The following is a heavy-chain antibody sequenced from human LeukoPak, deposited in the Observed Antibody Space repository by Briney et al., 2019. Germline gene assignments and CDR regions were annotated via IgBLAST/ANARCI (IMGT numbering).Heavy chain of an antibody. CDR3: ARDRYSGYDFDGMDV. CDR1: GFTFSSYA. V-gene: IGHV3-30-3*01. D-gene: IGHD5-12*01. CDR2: ISYDGSNK. Sequence: TGGSLRLSCAASGFTFSSYAMHWVRQAPGKGLEWVAVISYDGSNKYYADSVKGRFTISRDNSKNTLYLQMNSLRAEDTAVYYCARDRYSGYDFDGMDVWGQGTTVTVSS. J-gene: IGHJ6*02.